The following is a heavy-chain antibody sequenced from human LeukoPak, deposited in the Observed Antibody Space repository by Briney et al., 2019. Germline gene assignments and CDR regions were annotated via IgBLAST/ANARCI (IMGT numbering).Heavy chain of an antibody. J-gene: IGHJ6*02. D-gene: IGHD6-6*01. CDR3: VPRGAGDSSFGMDV. V-gene: IGHV1-46*01. Sequence: GASVKVSCKASGYTSTSFYMHWVRQAPGQGLEWMGSINPRGGSTIYAQKFQDRVTMTRDTSTSTVYMELSSLRSDDTAVYYCVPRGAGDSSFGMDVWGQGTTVTVSS. CDR1: GYTSTSFY. CDR2: INPRGGST.